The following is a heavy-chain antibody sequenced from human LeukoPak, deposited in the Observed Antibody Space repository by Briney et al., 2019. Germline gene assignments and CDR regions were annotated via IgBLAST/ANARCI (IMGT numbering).Heavy chain of an antibody. V-gene: IGHV4-34*01. CDR1: GGSFSNYY. CDR2: INRNGST. Sequence: PSETLSLTCAVDGGSFSNYYWSWIRQPPGKGLEWIGEINRNGSTNYNPSLKSRVTISVDTSKNQFSLKLSSVTAADTAVYYCARQNDYGGTWWGQGTLVTVSS. J-gene: IGHJ4*02. D-gene: IGHD4-23*01. CDR3: ARQNDYGGTW.